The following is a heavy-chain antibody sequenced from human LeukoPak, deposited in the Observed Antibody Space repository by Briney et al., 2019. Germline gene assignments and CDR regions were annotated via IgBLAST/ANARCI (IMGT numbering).Heavy chain of an antibody. Sequence: SGTLSLTCAVSGDSINSSNWWNWVRQPPGKGLEWIGSMYHSGSTHYNPSLKSRVTISIDRSYDQFSLKLSSVTAADTAVYYCARQYPLPNFDLLGQGTLVTVSS. CDR3: ARQYPLPNFDL. D-gene: IGHD2-21*01. CDR1: GDSINSSNW. V-gene: IGHV4-4*02. CDR2: MYHSGST. J-gene: IGHJ4*02.